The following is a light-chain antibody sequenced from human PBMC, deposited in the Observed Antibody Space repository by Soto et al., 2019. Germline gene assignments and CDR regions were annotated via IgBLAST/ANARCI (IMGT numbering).Light chain of an antibody. V-gene: IGLV2-14*01. CDR1: SSDIGFSNY. J-gene: IGLJ1*01. CDR3: ASYSNTTTRYV. CDR2: EVS. Sequence: QSVLTQPASVSGSPGQSITISCTGTSSDIGFSNYVSWYQQHPGKAPKLMIYEVSHRPSGVSGRFSGSKSGYTASVTISGLQAEDEADYYCASYSNTTTRYVFGAGTKVTVL.